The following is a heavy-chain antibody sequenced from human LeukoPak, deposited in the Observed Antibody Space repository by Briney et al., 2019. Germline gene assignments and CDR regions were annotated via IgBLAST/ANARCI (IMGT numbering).Heavy chain of an antibody. CDR1: GGSISSYY. V-gene: IGHV4-59*01. J-gene: IGHJ6*03. CDR3: ARADDYYYYMDV. Sequence: PSETLSLTCTVSGGSISSYYWSWIRQPPGKGLEWNWYIYYSGSTNYNPSLKSRVTISVDTSKNQFSLEPSSVTAADTAVYYCARADDYYYYMDVWGKGTTVTVSS. CDR2: IYYSGST.